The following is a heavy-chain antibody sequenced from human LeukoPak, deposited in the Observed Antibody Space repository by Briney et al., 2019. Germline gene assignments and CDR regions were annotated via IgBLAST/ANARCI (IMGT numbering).Heavy chain of an antibody. D-gene: IGHD2-15*01. CDR2: INHSGST. J-gene: IGHJ4*02. CDR3: ARGRLLLPY. V-gene: IGHV4-34*01. CDR1: GFTFSSNY. Sequence: GSLRLSCAASGFTFSSNYMSWIRQPPGKGLEWIGEINHSGSTNYNPSLKSRVTISVDTSKNQFSLKLSSVTAADTAVYYCARGRLLLPYWGQGTLVTVSS.